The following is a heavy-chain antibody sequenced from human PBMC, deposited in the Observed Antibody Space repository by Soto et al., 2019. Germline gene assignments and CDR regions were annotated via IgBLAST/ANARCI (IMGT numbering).Heavy chain of an antibody. CDR3: AKYLTMIVVAGLDY. Sequence: GGSLRLSCAASGFTFSSYAMSWVRQAPGKGLEWVSAISGSGGSTYYADSVKGRFTISRDNSKNTLYLQMNSLRAEDTAVYYCAKYLTMIVVAGLDYWGQGTLVTVSS. J-gene: IGHJ4*02. D-gene: IGHD3-22*01. CDR1: GFTFSSYA. CDR2: ISGSGGST. V-gene: IGHV3-23*01.